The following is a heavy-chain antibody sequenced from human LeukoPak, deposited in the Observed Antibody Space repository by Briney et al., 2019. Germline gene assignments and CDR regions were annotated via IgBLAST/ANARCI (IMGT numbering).Heavy chain of an antibody. V-gene: IGHV4-38-2*01. Sequence: PSETLSHTCAVSGYGISSDYYWGWIRQPPGKGLEWMASIYHSGSTYYNPSLKNRVTISVDTSKSQLSLELISVTAADTAVYYCARIITMIRGERSGYFASWGQGTLVTVSS. CDR1: GYGISSDYY. D-gene: IGHD3-10*01. CDR3: ARIITMIRGERSGYFAS. CDR2: IYHSGST. J-gene: IGHJ4*02.